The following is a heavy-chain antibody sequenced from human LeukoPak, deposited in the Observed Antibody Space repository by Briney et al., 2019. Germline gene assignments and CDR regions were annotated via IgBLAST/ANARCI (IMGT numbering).Heavy chain of an antibody. V-gene: IGHV3-48*01. CDR2: ISSSSSTI. CDR3: ARGTTGYSSGWLIDY. J-gene: IGHJ4*02. CDR1: GFTFSSYS. D-gene: IGHD6-19*01. Sequence: GGSLRLSCAASGFTFSSYSMNWVRQAPGKGLEWVSYISSSSSTIYYADSVKGRFTISRDNAKNSLYLQMNSLRAEDTAVYYCARGTTGYSSGWLIDYWGQGTLVTVSS.